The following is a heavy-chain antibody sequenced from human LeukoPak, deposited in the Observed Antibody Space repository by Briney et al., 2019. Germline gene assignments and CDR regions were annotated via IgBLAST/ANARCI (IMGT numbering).Heavy chain of an antibody. V-gene: IGHV3-30*04. Sequence: PGRSLRLSCAASGFTFSSYVMHWVRQAPGKGLEWVAIISYDGSNEYYADSVKGRFTISRDNSKSTLYLQMTSLRAEDTAVYYCARSGYNRFDYWGQGTLVTVSS. J-gene: IGHJ4*02. CDR2: ISYDGSNE. CDR3: ARSGYNRFDY. D-gene: IGHD5-24*01. CDR1: GFTFSSYV.